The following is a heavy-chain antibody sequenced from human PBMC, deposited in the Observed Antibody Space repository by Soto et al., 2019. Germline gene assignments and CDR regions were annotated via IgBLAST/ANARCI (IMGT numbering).Heavy chain of an antibody. V-gene: IGHV4-34*01. D-gene: IGHD4-17*01. CDR3: ARAPTTVTTYVFDF. CDR2: INDSGST. Sequence: SETLSLTCAVYGGSFSGYYWSWIRQSPGKGLEWIGEINDSGSTNCNPSLKSRVIISVDTSKNQFSLKLSSVTATDTAVYYCARAPTTVTTYVFDFWGQGTLVTVSS. CDR1: GGSFSGYY. J-gene: IGHJ4*02.